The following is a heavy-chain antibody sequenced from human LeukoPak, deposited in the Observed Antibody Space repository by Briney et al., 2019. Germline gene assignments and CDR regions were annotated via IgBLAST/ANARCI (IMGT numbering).Heavy chain of an antibody. D-gene: IGHD3-10*01. CDR3: ARVKGREGSTVIIDY. CDR1: GGSVSNYY. V-gene: IGHV4-59*02. CDR2: ISHSGSV. J-gene: IGHJ4*02. Sequence: MPSETLSLTCTVSGGSVSNYYWSWIRQSPGKGLEWIGYISHSGSVNYNPSLKSRVTMSVDTSKNQFSLKLSSVTAADTAVYYCARVKGREGSTVIIDYWGQGTLVTVSS.